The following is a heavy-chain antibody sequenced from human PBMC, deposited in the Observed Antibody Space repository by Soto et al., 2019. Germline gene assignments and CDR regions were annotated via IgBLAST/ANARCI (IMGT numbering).Heavy chain of an antibody. Sequence: QVQLVESGGGVVQPGRSLRLSCAASGFTFSSYAMHWVLQAPGKGLEWVAVISYDGSNKYYADSVKGRFTISRDNSKNTLYLQMNSLRAEDTAVNYCARGAAAATGWFDPWGQGTLVTVSS. V-gene: IGHV3-30-3*01. D-gene: IGHD6-13*01. J-gene: IGHJ5*02. CDR3: ARGAAAATGWFDP. CDR2: ISYDGSNK. CDR1: GFTFSSYA.